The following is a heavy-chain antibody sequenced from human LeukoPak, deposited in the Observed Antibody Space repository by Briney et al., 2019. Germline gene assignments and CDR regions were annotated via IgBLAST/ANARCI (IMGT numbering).Heavy chain of an antibody. J-gene: IGHJ4*02. CDR3: ARDEEYNWNYGHLDY. V-gene: IGHV1-2*02. CDR2: INPNSGGT. Sequence: ASVKVSCKASGYTFTGYYMHWVRQAPGQGLEWMGWINPNSGGTNYAQKLQGRVTMTTDTSTSTAYMELRSLRSDDTAVYYCARDEEYNWNYGHLDYWGQGTLVTVSS. D-gene: IGHD1-7*01. CDR1: GYTFTGYY.